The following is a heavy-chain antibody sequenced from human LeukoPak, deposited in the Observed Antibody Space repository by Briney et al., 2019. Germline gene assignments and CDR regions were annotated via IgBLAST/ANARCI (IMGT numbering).Heavy chain of an antibody. CDR1: GGSFSGYY. D-gene: IGHD3-10*01. CDR2: INHSGST. Sequence: PSETLSLTCAVYGGSFSGYYWSWIRQPPGKGLEWIGEINHSGSTNYNPSLKSRVTISVDTSKNQFSLKLSSVTAADTAVYYCARFDYGSGSYYKAPFDYWGQGTLVTVSS. CDR3: ARFDYGSGSYYKAPFDY. V-gene: IGHV4-34*01. J-gene: IGHJ4*02.